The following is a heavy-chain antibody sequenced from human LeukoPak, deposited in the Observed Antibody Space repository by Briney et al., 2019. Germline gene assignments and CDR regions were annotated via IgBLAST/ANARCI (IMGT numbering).Heavy chain of an antibody. CDR1: GGSFSGYY. V-gene: IGHV4-34*01. CDR2: INHSGST. CDR3: ARGATKKFDY. D-gene: IGHD1-26*01. Sequence: ASETLSLTCAVYGGSFSGYYWSWIRQPPGRGLEWIGEINHSGSTNYNPSLKSRVTISVDTSKNQFSLKLSSVTAADTAVYYCARGATKKFDYWGQGTLVTVSS. J-gene: IGHJ4*02.